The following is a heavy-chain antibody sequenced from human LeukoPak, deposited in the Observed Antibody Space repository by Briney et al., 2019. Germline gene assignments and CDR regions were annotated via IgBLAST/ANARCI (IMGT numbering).Heavy chain of an antibody. Sequence: GASVKVSCKASGYTFTSYYMHWVRQAPGQGLEWMGIINPSGGSTSYAQKFQGRVTMTRDTSTSTAYMELSSLRSEDTAVYYCARDMDTAMPSNWFDPWGQGTLVTVSS. D-gene: IGHD5-18*01. V-gene: IGHV1-46*01. J-gene: IGHJ5*02. CDR2: INPSGGST. CDR3: ARDMDTAMPSNWFDP. CDR1: GYTFTSYY.